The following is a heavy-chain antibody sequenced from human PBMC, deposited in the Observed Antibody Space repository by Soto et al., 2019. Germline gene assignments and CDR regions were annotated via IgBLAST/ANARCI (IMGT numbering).Heavy chain of an antibody. CDR3: ARDKHVDTAMVTPFDY. J-gene: IGHJ4*02. CDR2: ISYDGSNK. Sequence: GGSLRLSCAASGFTFSSYAMHWVRQAPGKGLEWVAVISYDGSNKYYADSVKGRFTISRDNSKNTLYLQMNSLRAEDTAVYYCARDKHVDTAMVTPFDYWGQGTLVTLSS. D-gene: IGHD5-18*01. CDR1: GFTFSSYA. V-gene: IGHV3-30-3*01.